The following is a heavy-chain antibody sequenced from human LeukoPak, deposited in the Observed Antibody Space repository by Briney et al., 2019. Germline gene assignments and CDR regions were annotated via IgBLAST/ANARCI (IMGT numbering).Heavy chain of an antibody. V-gene: IGHV3-30*14. J-gene: IGHJ4*02. D-gene: IGHD3-16*01. CDR3: ARGGENFDY. CDR1: AFTFSSYA. Sequence: GRSLRLSCAASAFTFSSYAMHWVRQAPGKGLDWVAVISSDGGNKFYADSVKGRFTISRDNSKNTLYLQMNSLRTDDTAVYYCARGGENFDYWGQGTLVTVSS. CDR2: ISSDGGNK.